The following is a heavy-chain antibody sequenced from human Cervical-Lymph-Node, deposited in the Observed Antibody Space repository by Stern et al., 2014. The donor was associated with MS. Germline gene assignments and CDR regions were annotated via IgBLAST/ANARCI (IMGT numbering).Heavy chain of an antibody. Sequence: VQLVESGGGVVQPGRSLRLSCAASGFTFSGDGMHWVRQAPGKGLEWVALIWYDGSTQYYADAVKGRFTIARDNSKNTLYLQMNSLRAEDTAVYYCVRDEAYCGGDCFNLLDYWGQGTLVTVSS. V-gene: IGHV3-33*01. CDR1: GFTFSGDG. CDR3: VRDEAYCGGDCFNLLDY. D-gene: IGHD2-21*01. J-gene: IGHJ4*02. CDR2: IWYDGSTQ.